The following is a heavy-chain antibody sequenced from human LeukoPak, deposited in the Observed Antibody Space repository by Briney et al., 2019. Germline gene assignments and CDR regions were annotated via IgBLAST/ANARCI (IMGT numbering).Heavy chain of an antibody. J-gene: IGHJ4*02. V-gene: IGHV5-51*01. CDR3: VVAVAGYFDY. CDR1: GYSFSSYW. D-gene: IGHD6-19*01. Sequence: GESLQISCKGSGYSFSSYWIGWVRQMPGKGLEWVGIISPGDSETRYSPSFQGQVTISADKSISTAYLQWSSLKASDTAMYYCVVAVAGYFDYWGQGTLVTVSS. CDR2: ISPGDSET.